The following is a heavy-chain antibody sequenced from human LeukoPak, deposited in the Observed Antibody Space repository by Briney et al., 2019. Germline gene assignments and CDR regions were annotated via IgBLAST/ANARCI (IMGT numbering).Heavy chain of an antibody. CDR3: ARGTGSFADPSTYFDY. CDR2: IYYSGST. V-gene: IGHV4-31*03. Sequence: SQTLSLTCTVSGGSISSGGYYWSWIRQHPGKGLECIGYIYYSGSTYYNPSLKSRVTISVDTSKNQFSLKLSSVTAADTAVYYCARGTGSFADPSTYFDYWGQGTLVTVSS. D-gene: IGHD3-10*01. CDR1: GGSISSGGYY. J-gene: IGHJ4*02.